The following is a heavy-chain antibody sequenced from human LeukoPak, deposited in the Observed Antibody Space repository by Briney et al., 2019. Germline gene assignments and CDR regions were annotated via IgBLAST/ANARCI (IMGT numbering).Heavy chain of an antibody. J-gene: IGHJ4*02. CDR3: ARGGPYDSSGDFDY. V-gene: IGHV1-69*05. CDR2: IIPIFGTA. D-gene: IGHD3-22*01. CDR1: GGTFSSYA. Sequence: AASVKVSCKASGGTFSSYAISWVRQAPGRGLEWMGRIIPIFGTANYAQKFQGRVTITTDESTSTAYMELSSLRSEDTAVYYCARGGPYDSSGDFDYWGQGTLVTVSS.